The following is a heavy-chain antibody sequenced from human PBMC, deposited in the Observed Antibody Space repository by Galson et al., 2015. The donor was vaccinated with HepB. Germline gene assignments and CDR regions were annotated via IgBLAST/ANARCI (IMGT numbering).Heavy chain of an antibody. V-gene: IGHV3-48*04. J-gene: IGHJ4*02. CDR2: ISSSSTTI. CDR3: VFLRGDDLKPLDY. Sequence: SLRLYCAASTFIFSTYSMNWARQAPGKGLEWVSYISSSSTTIYYADSVKGRFTTSRDNAKNSLYLQMNSLRAEETAVYYCVFLRGDDLKPLDYWGQATLVTVSS. D-gene: IGHD2-21*02. CDR1: TFIFSTYS.